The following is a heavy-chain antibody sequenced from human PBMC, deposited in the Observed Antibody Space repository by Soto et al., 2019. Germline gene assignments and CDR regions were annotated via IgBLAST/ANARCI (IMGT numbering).Heavy chain of an antibody. CDR3: AKERATTTAFDY. CDR2: ITDNGGST. D-gene: IGHD4-17*01. CDR1: GFTFSRDG. Sequence: GGSPRLSCAASGFTFSRDGMSWVRQAPGKGLEWASLITDNGGSTYYADSVKGRFTISRDNTKNTLFLQMNSLRAEDTAVYYCAKERATTTAFDYWGQGALVTVSS. J-gene: IGHJ4*02. V-gene: IGHV3-23*01.